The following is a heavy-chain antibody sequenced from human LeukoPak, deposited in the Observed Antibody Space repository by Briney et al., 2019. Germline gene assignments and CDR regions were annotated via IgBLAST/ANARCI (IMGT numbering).Heavy chain of an antibody. CDR2: IWYDGSNK. CDR1: GFTFSSYG. V-gene: IGHV3-33*06. J-gene: IGHJ4*02. D-gene: IGHD3-9*01. Sequence: PGRSLRLSCAASGFTFSSYGMHWVRQAPGKGLEWVAVIWYDGSNKYYADSVKGRFTISRDNSKNTLYLQMNRLRAEDSAVYYCAKMLRGKYDILTGYYRAPADYWGQGTLVTVSS. CDR3: AKMLRGKYDILTGYYRAPADY.